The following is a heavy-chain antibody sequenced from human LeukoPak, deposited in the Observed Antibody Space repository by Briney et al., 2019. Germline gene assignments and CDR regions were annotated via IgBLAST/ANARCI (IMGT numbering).Heavy chain of an antibody. J-gene: IGHJ5*02. CDR1: GFTFSGSA. D-gene: IGHD6-13*01. CDR2: IRSKANSYAT. V-gene: IGHV3-73*01. CDR3: TRPRSLIAAAGANWFDP. Sequence: PGGSLRLSCAASGFTFSGSAMHWVRQASGKGLEWVGRIRSKANSYATAYAASVKGRFTISGDDSKNTAYLQMNSLKTEDTAVYYCTRPRSLIAAAGANWFDPWGQGTLVTVSS.